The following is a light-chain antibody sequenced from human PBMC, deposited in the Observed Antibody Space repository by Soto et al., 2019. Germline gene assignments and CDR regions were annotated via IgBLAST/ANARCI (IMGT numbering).Light chain of an antibody. J-gene: IGKJ5*01. CDR2: DAS. V-gene: IGKV1-39*01. CDR3: QQYDDSPIT. Sequence: DIQMTQSPSSLSASVGDRVTITCRASQSISNHLNWYQQKPGKAPKLLIYDASSLESGVPSRFSGSGSGTDFTLTITRLEPEDLAVYYCQQYDDSPITFGHGTRLEI. CDR1: QSISNH.